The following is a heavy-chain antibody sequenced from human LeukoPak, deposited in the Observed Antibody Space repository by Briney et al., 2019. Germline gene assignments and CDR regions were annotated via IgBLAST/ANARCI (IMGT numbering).Heavy chain of an antibody. CDR2: INPNSGDT. Sequence: ASVKVSCKASGYTFIGYYMHWVRQAPGQGLEWMGWINPNSGDTNSAQRFQGRVTMTRDTSISTAYMELSRLKSDDTAVYYCVRDSGYYYGSGSYYAFDYWGQGTLVTVSS. CDR3: VRDSGYYYGSGSYYAFDY. V-gene: IGHV1-2*02. CDR1: GYTFIGYY. J-gene: IGHJ4*02. D-gene: IGHD3-10*01.